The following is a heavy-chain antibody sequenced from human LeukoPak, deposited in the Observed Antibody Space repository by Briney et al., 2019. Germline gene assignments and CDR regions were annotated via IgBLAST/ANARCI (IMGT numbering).Heavy chain of an antibody. CDR3: ARESPVGRGDDLYYFDY. D-gene: IGHD3-3*01. CDR1: GYTFTSYY. Sequence: GASVKVSCKASGYTFTSYYMHWVRQAPGQGLEWMGIINPSGGSTSYAQKFQGRVTMTRDTSTSTAYMELSSLRSEDTAVYYCARESPVGRGDDLYYFDYWGQGTLVTVSS. J-gene: IGHJ4*02. CDR2: INPSGGST. V-gene: IGHV1-46*01.